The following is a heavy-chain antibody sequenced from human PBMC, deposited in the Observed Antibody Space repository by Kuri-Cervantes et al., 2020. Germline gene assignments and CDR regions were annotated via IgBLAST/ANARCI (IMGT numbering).Heavy chain of an antibody. J-gene: IGHJ4*02. Sequence: ASVKVSCKVSGYTLTELSMHWVRQAPGEGLEWMGGFDPEDGETIYAQKFQGRVTMTEDKSTDTAYMELSSLRSEDTAVYYCATGASLEYGDYVYYFDYWGQGTLVTVSS. D-gene: IGHD4-17*01. CDR2: FDPEDGET. V-gene: IGHV1-24*01. CDR3: ATGASLEYGDYVYYFDY. CDR1: GYTLTELS.